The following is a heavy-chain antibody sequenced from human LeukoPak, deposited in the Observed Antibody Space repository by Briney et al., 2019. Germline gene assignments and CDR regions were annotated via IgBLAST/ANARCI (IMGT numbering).Heavy chain of an antibody. D-gene: IGHD2-15*01. CDR3: TTNPGSWGDF. V-gene: IGHV3-15*07. CDR1: GLTFSNAW. CDR2: IKSETNGGTA. Sequence: GGSLRLSCAVSGLTFSNAWMNWVRQAPGKGLEWVAHIKSETNGGTADYAAAVEGRFTISREESKNTYYLQMNSLKTEDTAVYFCTTNPGSWGDFWGQGSLVNVSS. J-gene: IGHJ4*02.